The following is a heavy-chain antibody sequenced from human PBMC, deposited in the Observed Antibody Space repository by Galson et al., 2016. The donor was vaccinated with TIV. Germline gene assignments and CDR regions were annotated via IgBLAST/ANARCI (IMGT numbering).Heavy chain of an antibody. CDR3: ARDQKRLVRTRYAFDI. CDR1: GGTFSSNA. J-gene: IGHJ3*02. CDR2: IIPKSGTA. Sequence: SVKVSCKASGGTFSSNAINWVRQAPGQGLEWMGGIIPKSGTANYAQQFQGKVPITADESTSTAHIELSGLTAEDTVVYYCARDQKRLVRTRYAFDIWGQGTMVTVSS. D-gene: IGHD6-19*01. V-gene: IGHV1-69*13.